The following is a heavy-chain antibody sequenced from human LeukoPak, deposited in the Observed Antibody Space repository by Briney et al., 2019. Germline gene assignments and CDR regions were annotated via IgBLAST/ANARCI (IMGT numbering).Heavy chain of an antibody. CDR1: GYSISSGYY. V-gene: IGHV4-38-2*01. J-gene: IGHJ4*02. Sequence: SETLSLTCAVSGYSISSGYYWGWIRQPPGKGLEWIGSIYHSGSTYYNPSLKSRGTISVDTSKNQFSLKLSSVTAADTAVYYCARRGGSDFDYWGQGTLVTVSS. D-gene: IGHD2-15*01. CDR3: ARRGGSDFDY. CDR2: IYHSGST.